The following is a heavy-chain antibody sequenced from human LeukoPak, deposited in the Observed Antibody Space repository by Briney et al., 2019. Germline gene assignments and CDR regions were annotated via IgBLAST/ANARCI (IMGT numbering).Heavy chain of an antibody. CDR2: ISPNSGGT. CDR1: GYTFTDYY. D-gene: IGHD3-3*01. CDR3: ARALTRDFWSGYPYYYYYYYMDV. Sequence: ASVKVSCKASGYTFTDYYMHWVRQAPGQGLEWMGWISPNSGGTNYAQKFQGRVTMTRDTSISTAYMELSRLRSDDTAVYYCARALTRDFWSGYPYYYYYYYMDVWGKGTTVTVSS. V-gene: IGHV1-2*02. J-gene: IGHJ6*03.